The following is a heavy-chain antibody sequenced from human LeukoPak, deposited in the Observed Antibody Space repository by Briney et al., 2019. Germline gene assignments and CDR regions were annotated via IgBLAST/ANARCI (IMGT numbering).Heavy chain of an antibody. CDR3: ARVYYYDSSGYFDY. CDR2: IIPIFGTA. CDR1: GGTFSSYA. Sequence: SVKVSCKASGGTFSSYAISWVRQAPGQGLEWMGGIIPIFGTANYAQKFQGRVTITADGSTSTAYMELSSLRSEDTAVYYCARVYYYDSSGYFDYWGQGTLVTVSS. V-gene: IGHV1-69*13. J-gene: IGHJ4*02. D-gene: IGHD3-22*01.